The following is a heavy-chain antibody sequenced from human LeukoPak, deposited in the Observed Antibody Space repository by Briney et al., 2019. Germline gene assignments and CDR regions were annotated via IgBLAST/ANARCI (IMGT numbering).Heavy chain of an antibody. J-gene: IGHJ4*02. CDR1: GGSISNYY. CDR3: ARLNGGY. Sequence: SETLSLTCTVSGGSISNYYWSWIRQPPGRGLEWIGYINYSGSTTYNPSLKNRVTISVDTSKNQFSPKVTSVTAADTAVYYCARLNGGYWGQGTLVTVSS. V-gene: IGHV4-59*08. CDR2: INYSGST. D-gene: IGHD1-1*01.